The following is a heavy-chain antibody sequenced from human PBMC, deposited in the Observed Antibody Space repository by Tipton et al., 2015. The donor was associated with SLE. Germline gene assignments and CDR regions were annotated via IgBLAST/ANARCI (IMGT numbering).Heavy chain of an antibody. CDR1: GGSISSNTW. J-gene: IGHJ4*02. D-gene: IGHD3-10*01. Sequence: TLSLTCTVSGGSISSNTWWNWVRQPPGMGLEWIGEIHHRGTTNYNPSLKSRVTISVDKSKSQFSLKLSSVTAADTAVYYCAGGFYYGSGTFSDFECWGQGTLATVSS. CDR2: IHHRGTT. CDR3: AGGFYYGSGTFSDFEC. V-gene: IGHV4-4*02.